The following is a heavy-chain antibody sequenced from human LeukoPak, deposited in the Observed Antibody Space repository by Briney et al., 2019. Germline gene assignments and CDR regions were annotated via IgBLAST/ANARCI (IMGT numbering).Heavy chain of an antibody. CDR3: AKATGNLGN. V-gene: IGHV3-23*01. J-gene: IGHJ4*02. CDR1: GFTFSSYG. D-gene: IGHD1-1*01. CDR2: ISNSNGNT. Sequence: PGGSLRLSCAASGFTFSSYGMSWVRQAPGKGLEWVSTISNSNGNTYYADSVKGRFTISRDNSKNTLYLQMNSLTAEDTAKYYCAKATGNLGNWGQGTLVTVSS.